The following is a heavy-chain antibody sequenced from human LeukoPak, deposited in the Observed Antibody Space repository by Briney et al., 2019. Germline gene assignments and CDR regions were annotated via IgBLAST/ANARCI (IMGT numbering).Heavy chain of an antibody. D-gene: IGHD5-12*01. V-gene: IGHV3-11*01. CDR1: GFTFSDYY. Sequence: PGVSLRLSCAASGFTFSDYYMSWIRQAPGKGLEWVSYISSSGSTIFYADSVKGRFTISRDNAKNSLYLQMNSLRAEDTAVYYCAQDPGSGYEEHFDYWGQGTLVTVSS. CDR3: AQDPGSGYEEHFDY. CDR2: ISSSGSTI. J-gene: IGHJ4*02.